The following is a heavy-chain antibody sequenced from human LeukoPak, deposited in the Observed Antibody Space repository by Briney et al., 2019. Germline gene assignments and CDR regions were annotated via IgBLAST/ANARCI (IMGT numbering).Heavy chain of an antibody. D-gene: IGHD6-13*01. J-gene: IGHJ4*02. V-gene: IGHV5-51*01. CDR2: MYPADSDT. CDR1: GYSFTSYW. Sequence: GESLKISCKGSGYSFTSYWIGWVRQMPGKGVEWMGIMYPADSDTRYSPSFQGQVTFSADKSISTAYLQWISLKASDTAMYYCARLTSSWSFDYWGQGTLVTVSS. CDR3: ARLTSSWSFDY.